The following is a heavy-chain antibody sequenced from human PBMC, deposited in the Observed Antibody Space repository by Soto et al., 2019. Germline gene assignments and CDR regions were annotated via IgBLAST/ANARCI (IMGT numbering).Heavy chain of an antibody. Sequence: QVQLVQSGAEVKKPGASVKVSCKASGYTFTSYGVSWVRQAPGQGLEWMGWISAHSGNTNYAQKFQGRVTMTTDTSTNTAFLELSSLTSDDTAVYYCARDDLKYVATTETGDAFDIWGQGTMVTVSS. CDR1: GYTFTSYG. V-gene: IGHV1-18*01. CDR3: ARDDLKYVATTETGDAFDI. D-gene: IGHD1-26*01. CDR2: ISAHSGNT. J-gene: IGHJ3*02.